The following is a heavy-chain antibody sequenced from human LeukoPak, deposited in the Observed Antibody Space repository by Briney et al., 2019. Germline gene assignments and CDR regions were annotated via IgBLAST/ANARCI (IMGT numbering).Heavy chain of an antibody. CDR3: ARDTRGDILTGAHAFDI. CDR1: GVSISNYY. D-gene: IGHD3-9*01. V-gene: IGHV4-59*01. CDR2: IYYSGST. Sequence: SETLSLTCTVSGVSISNYYRSWIRQPPRKGLEWIGYIYYSGSTNYKSSLKSRVTISVDTSKNQFSLKLNSVTAADTAVYYCARDTRGDILTGAHAFDIWGQGTMVTVSS. J-gene: IGHJ3*02.